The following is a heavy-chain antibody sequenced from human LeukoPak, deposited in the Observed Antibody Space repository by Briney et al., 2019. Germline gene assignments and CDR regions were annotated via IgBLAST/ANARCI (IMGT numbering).Heavy chain of an antibody. Sequence: SVKVSCKASGGTFSSYAISWVRQAPGQGLEWMGGIIPIFGTANYAQKFQGRVTITADESTSTAYMELSSLRSEDTAVYYCTGLPRTMVRGKRNFQHWGQGTLVTVSS. CDR3: TGLPRTMVRGKRNFQH. CDR2: IIPIFGTA. CDR1: GGTFSSYA. V-gene: IGHV1-69*01. D-gene: IGHD3-10*01. J-gene: IGHJ1*01.